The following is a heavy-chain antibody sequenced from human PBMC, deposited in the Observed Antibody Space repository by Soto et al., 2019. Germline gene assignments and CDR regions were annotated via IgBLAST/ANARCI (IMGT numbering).Heavy chain of an antibody. CDR2: INHSGST. CDR3: ARGRTIAAAPYYYYGMDV. D-gene: IGHD6-13*01. V-gene: IGHV4-34*01. CDR1: GGSFSGYY. J-gene: IGHJ6*02. Sequence: PSETLSLTCAVYGGSFSGYYWSWIRQPPGKGLEWIGEINHSGSTNYNPSLKSRVTISVDTSKNQFSLKLSSVTAADTAVYYCARGRTIAAAPYYYYGMDVWGQGTTVTVSS.